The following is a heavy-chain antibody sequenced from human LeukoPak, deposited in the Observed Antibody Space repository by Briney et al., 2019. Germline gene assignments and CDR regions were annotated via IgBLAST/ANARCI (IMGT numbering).Heavy chain of an antibody. D-gene: IGHD3-22*01. CDR3: AREFSYDSSGYPVDY. Sequence: GGSLTLSCAASGFTFSSYCMNWVRQPPGKGLEWVSSISNSSSYIYYADSVKGRFTISRDNAKNSLYLQMNSLRAEDTAVYYCAREFSYDSSGYPVDYWGQGTLVTVSS. CDR1: GFTFSSYC. V-gene: IGHV3-21*01. CDR2: ISNSSSYI. J-gene: IGHJ4*02.